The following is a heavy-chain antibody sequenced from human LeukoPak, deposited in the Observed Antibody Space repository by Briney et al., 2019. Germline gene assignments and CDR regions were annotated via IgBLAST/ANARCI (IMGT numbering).Heavy chain of an antibody. CDR3: AKATNTATGTPTLAIDY. CDR1: GFIFSDYY. CDR2: ISSTSSYT. V-gene: IGHV3-11*05. J-gene: IGHJ4*02. Sequence: PGRSLRLSCAASGFIFSDYYMSWIRQAPGKGLEWVSYISSTSSYTAYADSVKGRFTISRDNAKNSLYLQMNSLRAEDTAVYFCAKATNTATGTPTLAIDYWGQGTLVTVSS. D-gene: IGHD6-13*01.